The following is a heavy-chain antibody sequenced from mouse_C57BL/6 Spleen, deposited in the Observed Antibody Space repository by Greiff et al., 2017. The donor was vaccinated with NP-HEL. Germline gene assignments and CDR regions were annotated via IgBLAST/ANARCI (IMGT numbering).Heavy chain of an antibody. V-gene: IGHV5-6*02. CDR1: GFTFSSYG. D-gene: IGHD3-2*02. CDR3: ARHGAYSSGYVNFDY. J-gene: IGHJ2*01. Sequence: EVKLEESGGDLVKPGGSLKLSCAASGFTFSSYGMSWVRQTPDKRLEWVATISSGGSYTYYPDSVKGRFTISRDNAKNTLYLQMSSLKSEDTAMYYCARHGAYSSGYVNFDYWGQGTTLTVSS. CDR2: ISSGGSYT.